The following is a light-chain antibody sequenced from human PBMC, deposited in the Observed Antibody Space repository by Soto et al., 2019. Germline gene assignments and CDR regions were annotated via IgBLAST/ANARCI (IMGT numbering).Light chain of an antibody. CDR3: QQYNSWPPT. CDR1: ESVSNN. V-gene: IGKV3-15*01. J-gene: IGKJ1*01. Sequence: EIVMTQSPATLSVSPGERATLSCRASESVSNNLAWYQQKPDQAPSLLINGASTRATGIPARFSGSGSGTDFTLTISSLQSEDFAVYYCQQYNSWPPTFGQGTKVEIK. CDR2: GAS.